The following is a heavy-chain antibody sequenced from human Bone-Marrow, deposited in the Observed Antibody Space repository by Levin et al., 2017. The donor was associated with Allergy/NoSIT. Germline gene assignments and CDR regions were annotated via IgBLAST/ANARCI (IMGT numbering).Heavy chain of an antibody. CDR2: LRNKVRSHTT. CDR1: GFSFGDYY. CDR3: VRVAFCGGTDCPAGSAEKFGLDV. V-gene: IGHV3-72*01. J-gene: IGHJ6*02. D-gene: IGHD2-21*01. Sequence: HPGGSLRLSCVASGFSFGDYYMDWVRQAPGKGLEWVGRLRNKVRSHTTEFAASVKGRFSISGDESRNSMYLQMNSLKIEDTAVYYCVRVAFCGGTDCPAGSAEKFGLDVWGQGTTVIVSS.